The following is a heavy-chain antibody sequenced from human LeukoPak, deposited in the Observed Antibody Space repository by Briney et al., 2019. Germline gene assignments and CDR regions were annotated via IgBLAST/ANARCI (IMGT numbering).Heavy chain of an antibody. V-gene: IGHV3-7*01. CDR1: GFTFSNYW. J-gene: IGHJ4*02. D-gene: IGHD4-17*01. CDR3: ARDDGDYAHPVDY. Sequence: GGSLRLSCAASGFTFSNYWMSWVRQAPGKGLEWVANIKQDGSEKYYVNSVKGRFTISRDNAKNSLYLQMNSLRDEDTAVYYCARDDGDYAHPVDYWGQGTLVTVSS. CDR2: IKQDGSEK.